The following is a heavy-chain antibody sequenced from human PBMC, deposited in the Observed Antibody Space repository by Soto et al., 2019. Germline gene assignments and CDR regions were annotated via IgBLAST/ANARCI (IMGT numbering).Heavy chain of an antibody. D-gene: IGHD3-10*01. J-gene: IGHJ6*02. Sequence: QLQVQESGPGLVKPSETLSLTCTVSADSINSRTYYWGWIRQPPGKGLEWIGTIDYSGNTFYNPSLKSRFTISVDTSKNQFSLKLGSVTAADTAVYYCARRTAMVRGLQGYYYGMDVWGQGTTVTVSS. CDR1: ADSINSRTYY. CDR3: ARRTAMVRGLQGYYYGMDV. CDR2: IDYSGNT. V-gene: IGHV4-39*01.